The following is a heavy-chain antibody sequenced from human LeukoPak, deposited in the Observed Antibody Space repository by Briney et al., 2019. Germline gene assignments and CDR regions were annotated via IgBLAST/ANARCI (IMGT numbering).Heavy chain of an antibody. V-gene: IGHV3-33*06. CDR2: IWYDGSNK. CDR3: TKELLPKGIIAVADYGMDV. J-gene: IGHJ6*02. D-gene: IGHD6-19*01. Sequence: GGSLRLSCAASGFTFSSYGMHWVRQAPGKGLEWVAVIWYDGSNKYYADSVRGRFTISRDNSKNTLYLQMNSLRAEDTAVYYCTKELLPKGIIAVADYGMDVWGQGTTVTVSS. CDR1: GFTFSSYG.